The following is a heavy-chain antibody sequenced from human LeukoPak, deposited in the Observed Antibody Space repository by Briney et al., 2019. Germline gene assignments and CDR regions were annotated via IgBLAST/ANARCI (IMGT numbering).Heavy chain of an antibody. D-gene: IGHD2-2*01. V-gene: IGHV4-30-2*01. J-gene: IGHJ5*02. CDR1: GGSISSGGYY. Sequence: SETLSLTCTVSGGSISSGGYYWSWIRQPPGKGLEWIGYIYHSGSTYYNPSLKSRVTISVDRSKNQFSLKLSSVTAADTAVYYCARDSWYQPNWFDPWGQGTLVTVSS. CDR2: IYHSGST. CDR3: ARDSWYQPNWFDP.